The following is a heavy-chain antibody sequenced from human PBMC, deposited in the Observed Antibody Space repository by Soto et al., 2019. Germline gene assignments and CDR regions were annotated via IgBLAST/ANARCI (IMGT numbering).Heavy chain of an antibody. J-gene: IGHJ6*02. D-gene: IGHD2-21*02. CDR2: IYPGDSDT. Sequence: GESLKISCKGSGFSFTTYLIVWVLQMPGKGLEWMGTIYPGDSDTRYSPSFQGQVTISADKSITTAYLQWSSLKASDTAMYYCARRAYCGGDCTRNHQYYYAMDVWGQGTTVTVS. V-gene: IGHV5-51*01. CDR1: GFSFTTYL. CDR3: ARRAYCGGDCTRNHQYYYAMDV.